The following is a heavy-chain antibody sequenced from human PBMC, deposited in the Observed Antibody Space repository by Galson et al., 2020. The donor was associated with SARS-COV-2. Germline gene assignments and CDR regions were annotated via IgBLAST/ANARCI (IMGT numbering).Heavy chain of an antibody. CDR2: ISDSGST. J-gene: IGHJ4*02. CDR3: VRRSVTTSEDYRDY. Sequence: SETLSLTCTVSGGSIRTYYWSWIRQPPGKGLEWIGYISDSGSTNYNPSLKSRVTISVDTSKNQFSLKLTSVTAADTAVYYCVRRSVTTSEDYRDYWGLGNLVTVSS. D-gene: IGHD4-17*01. CDR1: GGSIRTYY. V-gene: IGHV4-59*01.